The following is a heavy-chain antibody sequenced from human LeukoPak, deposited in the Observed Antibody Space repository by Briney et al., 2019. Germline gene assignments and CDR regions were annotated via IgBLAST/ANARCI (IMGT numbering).Heavy chain of an antibody. CDR2: IHYRGGT. J-gene: IGHJ3*02. CDR3: ATPNDAFNI. Sequence: PSETLSLTCAVSGGSISNENWWSLVRQPPGKGLEWIAEIHYRGGTNYNPSLRSRVTISIDTSKNQFSLKMSSVTAADTAVYYCATPNDAFNIWGQGTMVTVSS. V-gene: IGHV4-4*02. CDR1: GGSISNENW.